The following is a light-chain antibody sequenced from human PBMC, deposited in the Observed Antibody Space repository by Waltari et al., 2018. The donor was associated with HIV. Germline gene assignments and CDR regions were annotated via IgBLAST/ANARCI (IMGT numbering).Light chain of an antibody. V-gene: IGLV6-57*01. Sequence: NFMLTQAHSVSESPGKTVTISCTRSSGSIASNYVQRYQQRPRSSPTMMNYEYNQRPPWVPVRFSGSMDSSCNSASLTISGLKTEDEADYYCQSYDNTNWVFGGGTKVTV. CDR3: QSYDNTNWV. CDR1: SGSIASNY. J-gene: IGLJ3*02. CDR2: EYN.